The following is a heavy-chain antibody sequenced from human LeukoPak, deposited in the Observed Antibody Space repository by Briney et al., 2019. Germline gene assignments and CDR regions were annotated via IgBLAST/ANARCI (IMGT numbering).Heavy chain of an antibody. D-gene: IGHD6-13*01. V-gene: IGHV4-61*02. Sequence: PSETLSLTCTVSGGSISSGSYYWSWIRQPAGKGLEWIGRIYTSGGTNYNPSLKSRVTISVDTSKNQFSLKLSSVTAADTAVCYCARDGESYSSSWYYNWFDPWGQGTLVTVSS. CDR2: IYTSGGT. CDR3: ARDGESYSSSWYYNWFDP. CDR1: GGSISSGSYY. J-gene: IGHJ5*02.